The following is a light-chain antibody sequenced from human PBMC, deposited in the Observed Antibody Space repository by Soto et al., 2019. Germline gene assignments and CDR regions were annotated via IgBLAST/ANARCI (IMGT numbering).Light chain of an antibody. CDR2: EAS. CDR3: HQYDTYSWT. CDR1: QGISMW. V-gene: IGKV1-5*03. J-gene: IGKJ1*01. Sequence: DIQMTQSPSTLSASVGDTVTITCRAGQGISMWLAWYQQKPGRAPNLLIYEASTLESGVPSRFSGSGSGTEFTLTISSLHPDDFATYYCHQYDTYSWTFGQGTKVEIK.